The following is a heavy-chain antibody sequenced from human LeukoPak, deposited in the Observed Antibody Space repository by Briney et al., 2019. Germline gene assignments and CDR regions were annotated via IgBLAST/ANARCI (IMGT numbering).Heavy chain of an antibody. J-gene: IGHJ4*02. D-gene: IGHD1-1*01. CDR2: IKTNADGEPT. Sequence: GGSLRLSCVSSGFTFAKVWMNWVRQAPGKDLEWVGRIKTNADGEPTDYAAPVEGRFVISRDDSKKTLYLEMNSLRVDDTALYFCTTGIDDGGGYWGQGTMVTVSS. CDR1: GFTFAKVW. V-gene: IGHV3-15*07. CDR3: TTGIDDGGGY.